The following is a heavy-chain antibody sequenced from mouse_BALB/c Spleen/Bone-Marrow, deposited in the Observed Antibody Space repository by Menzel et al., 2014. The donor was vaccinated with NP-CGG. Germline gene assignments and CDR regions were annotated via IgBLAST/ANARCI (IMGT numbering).Heavy chain of an antibody. CDR2: ILPGSGIT. Sequence: QVQLQQSGAELMKPGASVKISCKATGYTFNSYWIEWVKQRPGHGLEWIGEILPGSGITNYNEKFKVKATFNADTSSNTAYMQLSRLTSEDSAVYYCARSPYGDQGTLVTVSA. CDR1: GYTFNSYW. V-gene: IGHV1-9*01. CDR3: ARSPY. J-gene: IGHJ3*01.